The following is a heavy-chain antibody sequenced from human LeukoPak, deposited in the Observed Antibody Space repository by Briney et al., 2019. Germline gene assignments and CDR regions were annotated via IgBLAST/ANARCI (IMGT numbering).Heavy chain of an antibody. J-gene: IGHJ4*02. CDR3: AKGDYYGSGPFDY. V-gene: IGHV3-23*01. Sequence: GGSLRLSCAASGFTFSSYAMSWVRQAPGKGLEWVSAISGSGGSTYYADSVKGRFTISRDNSKNTLYLQLNSLRAEDTAVYYCAKGDYYGSGPFDYWGQGTLVTVSS. CDR2: ISGSGGST. CDR1: GFTFSSYA. D-gene: IGHD3-10*01.